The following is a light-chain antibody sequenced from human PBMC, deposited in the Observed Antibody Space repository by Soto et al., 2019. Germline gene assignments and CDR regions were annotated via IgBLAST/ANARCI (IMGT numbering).Light chain of an antibody. CDR2: GAS. Sequence: EIVLTQSPGTLSLSPGERATLSCRASQSVSSSYLAWYQQKPGQAPRLLIHGASSRATGIPDRISGSGSGTDFTLTFSRLEPEYLAVYYCQQYGSSPITFGQGTQLEIK. CDR1: QSVSSSY. CDR3: QQYGSSPIT. V-gene: IGKV3-20*01. J-gene: IGKJ5*01.